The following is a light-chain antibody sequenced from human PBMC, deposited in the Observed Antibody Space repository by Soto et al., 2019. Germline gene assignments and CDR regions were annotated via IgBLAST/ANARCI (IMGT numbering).Light chain of an antibody. J-gene: IGLJ3*02. Sequence: QSALTQPASVSGSPGQSITISCSGTSSDIGAYDHVAWFQQFPGKTPKLVIYSVSNRPSGVSNRFSGSKSDNTASLTISGLQAEDEADYYCSSYAGSGTWVFGGGTKLTVL. CDR2: SVS. CDR3: SSYAGSGTWV. V-gene: IGLV2-23*02. CDR1: SSDIGAYDH.